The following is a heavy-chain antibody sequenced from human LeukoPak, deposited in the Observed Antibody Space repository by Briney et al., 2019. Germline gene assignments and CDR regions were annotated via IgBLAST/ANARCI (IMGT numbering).Heavy chain of an antibody. D-gene: IGHD3-22*01. J-gene: IGHJ4*02. Sequence: ASVKVSCKASGYTFTGYYMHWVRQAPGQGLEWMGWINPNSGGTNYAQKLQGRVTMTTDTSTSTAYMELRSLRSDDTAVYYCARDRFPTYYYDSSGYYKLTFDYWGQGTLVTVSS. CDR1: GYTFTGYY. CDR2: INPNSGGT. CDR3: ARDRFPTYYYDSSGYYKLTFDY. V-gene: IGHV1-2*02.